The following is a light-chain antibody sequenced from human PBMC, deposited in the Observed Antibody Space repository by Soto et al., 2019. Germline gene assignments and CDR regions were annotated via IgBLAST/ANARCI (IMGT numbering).Light chain of an antibody. Sequence: EVVLSLSPATLSLYPGERATLSCRASQSVSSDLAWYQQKPGQAPRLLIYDASNRATGIPARFSGSGSGTEFTLTISSLQSEDFAVYYCQQYYNWPLTFGGGTKV. V-gene: IGKV3D-15*01. CDR3: QQYYNWPLT. J-gene: IGKJ4*01. CDR2: DAS. CDR1: QSVSSD.